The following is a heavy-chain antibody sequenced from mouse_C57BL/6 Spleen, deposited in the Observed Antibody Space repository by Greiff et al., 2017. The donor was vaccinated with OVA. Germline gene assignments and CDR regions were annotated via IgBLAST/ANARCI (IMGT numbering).Heavy chain of an antibody. Sequence: VQLQQSGPELVKPGASVKISCKASGYSFTGYYMHWVKQSSEKSLEWIGEINPSTGGTSYNQKFKGKATLTVDKSSSTAYMQLKSLTSEDSAVYYCASSSSFAYWGQGTLVTVSA. D-gene: IGHD1-1*01. CDR2: INPSTGGT. CDR3: ASSSSFAY. J-gene: IGHJ3*01. V-gene: IGHV1-43*01. CDR1: GYSFTGYY.